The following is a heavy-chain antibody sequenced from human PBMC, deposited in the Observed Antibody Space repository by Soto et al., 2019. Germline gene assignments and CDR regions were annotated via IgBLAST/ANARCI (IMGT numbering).Heavy chain of an antibody. CDR2: IYYSGST. J-gene: IGHJ6*02. CDR3: AREGLGYCSSTSCQGPHYYYYGMDV. V-gene: IGHV4-39*02. D-gene: IGHD2-2*01. CDR1: GGSISSSSYY. Sequence: PSETLSLTCTVSGGSISSSSYYWGWIRQPPGKGLEWIGSIYYSGSTYYNPSLKSRVTISVDTSKNQFSLKLSSVTAADTAVYYCAREGLGYCSSTSCQGPHYYYYGMDVWGQGTTVTVSS.